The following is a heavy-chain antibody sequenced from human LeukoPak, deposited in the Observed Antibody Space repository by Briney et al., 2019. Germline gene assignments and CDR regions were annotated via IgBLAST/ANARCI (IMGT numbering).Heavy chain of an antibody. CDR2: ISGSGGTI. V-gene: IGHV3-23*01. J-gene: IGHJ4*02. Sequence: GGSLRLSCAASGFTFSSYAVSWVRQTPGKGLEWVSAISGSGGTIHYADSVKGRFTISRDNSKNTLYLQMNSLRAEDTAVYYCAILQYDNSGCWGQGTLVTVSS. CDR1: GFTFSSYA. D-gene: IGHD3-22*01. CDR3: AILQYDNSGC.